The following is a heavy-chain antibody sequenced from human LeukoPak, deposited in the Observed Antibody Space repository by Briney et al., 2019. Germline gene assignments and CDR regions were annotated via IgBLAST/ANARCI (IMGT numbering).Heavy chain of an antibody. CDR3: ARDPIWFGVLGWFDP. V-gene: IGHV1-2*06. CDR1: GYTFTGYY. D-gene: IGHD3-10*01. Sequence: GASVKVSCKASGYTFTGYYMHWVRQAPGQGLEWMGRINPNSGGTNYAQKFQGRVTMTRDTSISTAYMELSRLRSDDTAVYFCARDPIWFGVLGWFDPWGQGTLVTVSS. J-gene: IGHJ5*02. CDR2: INPNSGGT.